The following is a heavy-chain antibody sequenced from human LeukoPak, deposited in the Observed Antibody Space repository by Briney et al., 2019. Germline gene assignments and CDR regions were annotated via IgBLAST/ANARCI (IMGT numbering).Heavy chain of an antibody. D-gene: IGHD5-18*01. Sequence: ASVKVSCKASGYTFTSYYMHWVRQAPGQGLEWMGIINPSGGSTSYAQKFQGRVTMTRDMSTSTVYMELSSLRSEDTAVYYCARDFYGYGYFWDRYYYYMDVWGKGTTVTVSS. CDR2: INPSGGST. CDR1: GYTFTSYY. CDR3: ARDFYGYGYFWDRYYYYMDV. J-gene: IGHJ6*03. V-gene: IGHV1-46*01.